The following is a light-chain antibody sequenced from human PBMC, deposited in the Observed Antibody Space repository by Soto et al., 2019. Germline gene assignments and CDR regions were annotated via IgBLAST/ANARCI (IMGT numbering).Light chain of an antibody. V-gene: IGKV1-5*03. CDR3: QQSFT. J-gene: IGKJ3*01. Sequence: DIQMTQSPSTLSASVGDRVTITCRASQSISSWLAWYQQKPGKAPKLLIYKASTLESGVRSRFSGSGSGTEFNLTISSLLPDDFATYYCQQSFTFGPGTKVDIK. CDR1: QSISSW. CDR2: KAS.